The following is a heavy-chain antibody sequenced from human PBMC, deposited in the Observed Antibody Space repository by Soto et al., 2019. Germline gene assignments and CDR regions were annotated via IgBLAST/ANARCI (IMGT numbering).Heavy chain of an antibody. D-gene: IGHD3-22*01. CDR1: GYTFTSYA. J-gene: IGHJ2*01. CDR2: INPSGGST. CDR3: ARSGKKYDSSGYRYFAL. V-gene: IGHV1-46*03. Sequence: ASVKVSCKASGYTFTSYAMHWVRQAPGQGLEWMGIINPSGGSTSYAQKFQGRVTMTRDTSTSTVYMELSSLRSEDTAVYYCARSGKKYDSSGYRYFALWGRGTLVPVSP.